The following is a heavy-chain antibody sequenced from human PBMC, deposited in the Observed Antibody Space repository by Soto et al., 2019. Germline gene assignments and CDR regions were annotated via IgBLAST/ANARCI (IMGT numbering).Heavy chain of an antibody. J-gene: IGHJ4*02. CDR1: GLTFSSW. V-gene: IGHV3-7*01. Sequence: EVPLVESGGGLVQPGGSLRLSCVASGLTFSSWMSWVRQAPGKGLEWVAMTTQDGSGKHYVDSVKGRFTISRDSAKKSMYLQMNSLTVEDSAMYYCAGLDTAMIKTAGYWGQGTQVTVSS. CDR3: AGLDTAMIKTAGY. CDR2: TTQDGSGK. D-gene: IGHD5-18*01.